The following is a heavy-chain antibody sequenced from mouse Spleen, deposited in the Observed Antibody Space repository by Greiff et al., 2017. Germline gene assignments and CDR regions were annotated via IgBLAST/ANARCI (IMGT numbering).Heavy chain of an antibody. J-gene: IGHJ3*01. CDR2: INPYNGGT. CDR3: ARDYRPQAWFAY. Sequence: EVQGVESGPVLVKPGASVKMSCKASGYTFTDYYMNWVKQSHGKSLEWIGVINPYNGGTSYNQKFKGKATLTVDKSSSTAYMELNSLTSEDSAVYYCARDYRPQAWFAYWGQGTLVTVSA. CDR1: GYTFTDYY. D-gene: IGHD2-14*01. V-gene: IGHV1-19*01.